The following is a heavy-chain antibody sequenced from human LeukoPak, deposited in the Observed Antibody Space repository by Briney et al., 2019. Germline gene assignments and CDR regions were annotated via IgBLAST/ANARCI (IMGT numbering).Heavy chain of an antibody. CDR1: GGSISSGLYS. V-gene: IGHV4-30-2*01. CDR2: IYHTGST. Sequence: TLSLTCDVSGGSISSGLYSWSWIRQPLGKGLEWIGYIYHTGSTYYNPSLKSRVTISVDTSKNQFSLRLSSVTAADTAVYYCARAPYSSSSARHIDYWGQGTLITVSS. D-gene: IGHD6-6*01. J-gene: IGHJ4*02. CDR3: ARAPYSSSSARHIDY.